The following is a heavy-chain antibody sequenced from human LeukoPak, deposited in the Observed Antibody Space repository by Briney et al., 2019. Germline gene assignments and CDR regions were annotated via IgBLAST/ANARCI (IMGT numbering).Heavy chain of an antibody. CDR2: IRYDGSNK. CDR3: AKDWAYYYDSSGYPYYFDY. CDR1: GCTFSSYG. Sequence: GGSLRLSCAASGCTFSSYGMHWVRQAPGKGLEWVAFIRYDGSNKYYADSVKGRFTISRDNSKNTLYLQMNSLRAEDTAVYYCAKDWAYYYDSSGYPYYFDYWGQGTLVTVSS. V-gene: IGHV3-30*02. J-gene: IGHJ4*02. D-gene: IGHD3-22*01.